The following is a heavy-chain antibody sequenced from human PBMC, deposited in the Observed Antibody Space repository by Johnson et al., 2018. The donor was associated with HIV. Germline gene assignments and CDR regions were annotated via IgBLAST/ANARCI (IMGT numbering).Heavy chain of an antibody. CDR3: ARDLGGHAFDI. D-gene: IGHD3-16*01. CDR1: GFTFSSYA. V-gene: IGHV3-64*01. Sequence: EQLVESGGGVVQPGRSLRLSCAASGFTFSSYAMHWVRQAPGKGLEYVSAISSNGGSTYYANSVKGRFTISRDNSKNTLYLQMGSLRAEDMAVYYCARDLGGHAFDIWGQGTMVTVSS. CDR2: ISSNGGST. J-gene: IGHJ3*02.